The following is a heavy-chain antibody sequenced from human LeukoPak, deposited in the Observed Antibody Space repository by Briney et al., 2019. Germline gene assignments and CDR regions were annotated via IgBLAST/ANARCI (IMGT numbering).Heavy chain of an antibody. J-gene: IGHJ4*02. CDR1: GGTFSSYA. V-gene: IGHV1-69*06. CDR2: IIPIFGTA. D-gene: IGHD3-10*01. CDR3: AREWGYGSGSYYKGFDY. Sequence: SVKVSCKASGGTFSSYAISWVRQAPGQGLEWMGGIIPIFGTANYAQKFQGRVTITADKSTSTAYMELSSLRSEDTAVYYCAREWGYGSGSYYKGFDYWGQGTLVTVSS.